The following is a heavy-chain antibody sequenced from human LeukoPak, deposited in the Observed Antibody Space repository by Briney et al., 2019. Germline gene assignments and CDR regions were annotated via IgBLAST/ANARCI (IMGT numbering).Heavy chain of an antibody. V-gene: IGHV3-21*01. CDR2: ISSSSSYI. D-gene: IGHD3-10*01. CDR3: ARDNRFGELLPGY. J-gene: IGHJ4*02. Sequence: PGGSLRLSCAASGFTFSSYSMNWVRQAPGKGLEWVSSISSSSSYIYYADSVKGRFTISRDNAKNSLYLQMSSLRAGDTAVYYCARDNRFGELLPGYWGQGTLVTVSS. CDR1: GFTFSSYS.